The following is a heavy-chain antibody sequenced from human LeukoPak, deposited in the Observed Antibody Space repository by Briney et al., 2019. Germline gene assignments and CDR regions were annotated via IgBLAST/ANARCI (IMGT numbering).Heavy chain of an antibody. J-gene: IGHJ4*02. V-gene: IGHV4-59*08. Sequence: SETLSLTCTVSGGSISSYYWGWIRQPPGKGLEWIGYIYYSGSTNYNPSLKSRVTISVDTSKNQFSLKLSSVTAADTAVYYCARGVITPHYFDYWGQGTLVTVSS. CDR3: ARGVITPHYFDY. CDR2: IYYSGST. D-gene: IGHD3-22*01. CDR1: GGSISSYY.